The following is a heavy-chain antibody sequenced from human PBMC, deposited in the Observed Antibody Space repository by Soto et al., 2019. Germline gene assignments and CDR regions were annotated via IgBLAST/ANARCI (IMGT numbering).Heavy chain of an antibody. CDR3: ARVVLTITRGAFDA. CDR2: ISHSGTS. D-gene: IGHD3-9*01. Sequence: QVQLQESGPGLVKPSGTLSLTCAVSGGSISSSHWWTWVRQSPGKGLEYIGEISHSGTSNSNPSPKSRVTLSVDKSKNHFSLTLTSVPAADTAVYYCARVVLTITRGAFDAWGQGTLVIVSS. CDR1: GGSISSSHW. V-gene: IGHV4-4*02. J-gene: IGHJ3*01.